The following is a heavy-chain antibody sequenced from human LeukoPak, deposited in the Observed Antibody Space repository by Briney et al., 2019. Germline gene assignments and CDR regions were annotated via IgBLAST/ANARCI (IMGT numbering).Heavy chain of an antibody. CDR1: GGSISSGGYS. Sequence: PSETLSLTCAVSGGSISSGGYSWSWIRQPPGKGLEWIGYIYHSGSTYYNPSLKSRVTISVDRSKNQFSLKLSSVTAADTAVYYCARHRVTSGYYYYGMDVWGQGTTVTVSS. CDR2: IYHSGST. D-gene: IGHD4-4*01. V-gene: IGHV4-30-2*01. J-gene: IGHJ6*02. CDR3: ARHRVTSGYYYYGMDV.